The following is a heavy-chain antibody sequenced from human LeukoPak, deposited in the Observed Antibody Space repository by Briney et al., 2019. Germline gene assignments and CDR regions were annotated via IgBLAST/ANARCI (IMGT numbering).Heavy chain of an antibody. CDR2: IIPIFGTA. D-gene: IGHD6-13*01. CDR3: AREEQQLFNWFDP. CDR1: GGTFSSYA. V-gene: IGHV1-69*06. J-gene: IGHJ5*02. Sequence: SVKVSCKASGGTFSSYAISWVRQAPGQGLEWMGGIIPIFGTANYAQKFQGRVTITADKSTSTAYMELSSLRSEDTAVYYCAREEQQLFNWFDPWGQGTLVTVSS.